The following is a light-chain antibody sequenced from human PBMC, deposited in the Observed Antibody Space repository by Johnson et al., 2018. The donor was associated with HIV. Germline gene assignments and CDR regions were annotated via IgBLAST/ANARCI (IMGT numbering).Light chain of an antibody. CDR2: DNN. CDR3: GTWDSSLSAGV. V-gene: IGLV1-51*01. J-gene: IGLJ1*01. CDR1: SSNIGNNY. Sequence: HSVLTQPPSVSAAPGQKVTISCSGSSSNIGNNYLSWYQQLPHTAPRLLISDNNKRPSGIPDRFSASKSGTSATLGITGLQTGDEADYYCGTWDSSLSAGVFGTGTKVTVL.